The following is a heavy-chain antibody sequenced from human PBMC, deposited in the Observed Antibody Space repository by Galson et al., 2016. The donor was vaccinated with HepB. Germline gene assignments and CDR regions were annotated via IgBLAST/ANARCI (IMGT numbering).Heavy chain of an antibody. Sequence: SLRLSCAASGFSISIYSMNWVRQAPGKGLEWVSAIRGSGTGTSYTDSGKGRFTISRDNSKNTLYLQMNSLRAEDAAGYYCAKSMNWNNHLLLFWGQGTLVTVSS. CDR1: GFSISIYS. CDR2: IRGSGTGT. D-gene: IGHD1/OR15-1a*01. V-gene: IGHV3-23*01. J-gene: IGHJ4*02. CDR3: AKSMNWNNHLLLF.